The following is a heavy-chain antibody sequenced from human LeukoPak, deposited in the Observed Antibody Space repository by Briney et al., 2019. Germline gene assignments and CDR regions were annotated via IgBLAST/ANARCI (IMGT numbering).Heavy chain of an antibody. CDR1: GGTFSSYA. Sequence: PVKVSCKASGGTFSSYAISWVRQAPGQGLEWMGGIIPIFGTANYAQKFQGRVTITTDESTSTAYMELSSLRSEDTAVYYCARVRIQLDAFDIWGQGTMDTVSS. CDR3: ARVRIQLDAFDI. D-gene: IGHD5-18*01. V-gene: IGHV1-69*05. J-gene: IGHJ3*02. CDR2: IIPIFGTA.